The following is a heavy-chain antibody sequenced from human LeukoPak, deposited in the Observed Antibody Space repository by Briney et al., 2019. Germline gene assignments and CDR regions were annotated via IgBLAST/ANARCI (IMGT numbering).Heavy chain of an antibody. CDR1: GGYFSGYY. Sequence: SETLSLTCAVYGGYFSGYYWSWIRQPPGKGLEWIGEINHSGSTNYNPSLKSQVTISVDTSKNQFSLKLSSVTAADTAVYYCARHSARRGRGLGELSPDHWGQGTLVTVSS. CDR2: INHSGST. D-gene: IGHD3-16*02. J-gene: IGHJ4*02. V-gene: IGHV4-34*01. CDR3: ARHSARRGRGLGELSPDH.